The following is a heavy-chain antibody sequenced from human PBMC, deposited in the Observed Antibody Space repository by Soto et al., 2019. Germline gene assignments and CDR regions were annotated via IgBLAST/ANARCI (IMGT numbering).Heavy chain of an antibody. D-gene: IGHD1-26*01. J-gene: IGHJ4*02. CDR1: GFTFSSYA. CDR2: ISGSGGST. CDR3: ATYKVGATRHNDY. Sequence: EVQLLESGGGLVQPGGSLRLSCAASGFTFSSYAMSWVRQAPGKGLEWVSAISGSGGSTYYADSVKGRFTISRDNSKNTLYLQMNSLSAEDTAVYYCATYKVGATRHNDYWGQGTLVTVSS. V-gene: IGHV3-23*01.